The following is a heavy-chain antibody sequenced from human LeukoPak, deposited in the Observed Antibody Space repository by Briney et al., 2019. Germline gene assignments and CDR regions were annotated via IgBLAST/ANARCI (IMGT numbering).Heavy chain of an antibody. Sequence: GGSLRLSCAASGFTFSSYGMHWVRQAPGKGLEWVAVIWYDGSNKYYADSVKGRFTISRDNSKNTLYLQMNSLRAEDTAVYYCARDVNYGSARNRIRDWFDPWGQGTLVTVSS. V-gene: IGHV3-33*01. CDR3: ARDVNYGSARNRIRDWFDP. J-gene: IGHJ5*02. D-gene: IGHD3-10*01. CDR1: GFTFSSYG. CDR2: IWYDGSNK.